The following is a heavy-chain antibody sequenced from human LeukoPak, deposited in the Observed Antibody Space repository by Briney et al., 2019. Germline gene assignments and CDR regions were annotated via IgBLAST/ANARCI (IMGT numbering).Heavy chain of an antibody. D-gene: IGHD3-9*01. J-gene: IGHJ3*02. CDR2: IVVGSGNT. V-gene: IGHV1-58*01. Sequence: SVKGSCKASGFTFTSSAVQWVRQARGQRLEWIGWIVVGSGNTNYAQKFQERVTFTRDMSTSTAYMELSTLRSEDTAVYYCAAVSAYYGNAAFDIWGQGTMVTASS. CDR3: AAVSAYYGNAAFDI. CDR1: GFTFTSSA.